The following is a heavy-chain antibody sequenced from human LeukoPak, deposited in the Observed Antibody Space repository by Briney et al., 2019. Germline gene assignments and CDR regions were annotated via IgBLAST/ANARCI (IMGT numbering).Heavy chain of an antibody. J-gene: IGHJ4*02. CDR2: IRSKTNSYAT. Sequence: GGPLRLSCAASGFTFSGSAMHWVRQASGKGLEWVGRIRSKTNSYATSYAASVKGRFALSRDDSKNTAHLQMNSLKTEDTAVYYCTRYNVGFESWGQGTLVTVSS. V-gene: IGHV3-73*01. CDR3: TRYNVGFES. CDR1: GFTFSGSA. D-gene: IGHD1-1*01.